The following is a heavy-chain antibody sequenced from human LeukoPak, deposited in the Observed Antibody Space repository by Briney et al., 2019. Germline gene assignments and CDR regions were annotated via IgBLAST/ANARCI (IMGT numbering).Heavy chain of an antibody. Sequence: PSETLSLTCTVSGDSISSGRYYWTWIRQPAGTGLEWIGRIYPSGNTNYNPSLKSRVTISVDTSKNQFSLKLSSVTAADTAVYYCARLPTITFFDYWGQGTLVTVSS. J-gene: IGHJ4*02. V-gene: IGHV4-61*02. D-gene: IGHD5-12*01. CDR3: ARLPTITFFDY. CDR2: IYPSGNT. CDR1: GDSISSGRYY.